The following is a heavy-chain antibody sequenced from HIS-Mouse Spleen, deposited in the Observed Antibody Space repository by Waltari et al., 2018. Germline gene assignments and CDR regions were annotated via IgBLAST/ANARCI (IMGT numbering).Heavy chain of an antibody. D-gene: IGHD6-13*01. V-gene: IGHV4-39*07. CDR2: IYYSGST. J-gene: IGHJ2*01. CDR3: AREIPYSSSWYDWYFDL. CDR1: GGSISSSSYY. Sequence: QLQLQESGPGLVKPSETLSLTCTVSGGSISSSSYYWGGIRQPPGKGLEWIGSIYYSGSTYSNPSLKSRVTISVDTSKNQFSLKLSSVTAADTAVYYCAREIPYSSSWYDWYFDLWGRGTLVTVSS.